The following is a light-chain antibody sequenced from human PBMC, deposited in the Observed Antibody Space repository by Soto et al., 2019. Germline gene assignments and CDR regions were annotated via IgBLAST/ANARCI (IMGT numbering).Light chain of an antibody. Sequence: AIQMTQSPSSLSASVGDRVTITCRASQDIRNDLVWYQQKPGKAPRLLIYGASNLQTGVPSRFSGSGSGTDFTLTISSLQPEDFATYYCQQSYSTPRTFGQGTKVDI. CDR1: QDIRND. CDR3: QQSYSTPRT. CDR2: GAS. J-gene: IGKJ1*01. V-gene: IGKV1-6*01.